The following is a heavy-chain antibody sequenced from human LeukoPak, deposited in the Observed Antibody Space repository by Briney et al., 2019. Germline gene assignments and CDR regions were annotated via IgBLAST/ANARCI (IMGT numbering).Heavy chain of an antibody. V-gene: IGHV4-59*08. CDR1: GGTISGYY. CDR3: ARSVDGDCFDY. Sequence: SETLSLTCSVSGGTISGYYWSWIRQPPGKGLEWIGYIYYSGSTNYNPSLKSRVTISVDTSKNQFSLKLSSVTAADTAVYYCARSVDGDCFDYWGQGTLVTVSS. D-gene: IGHD5-24*01. CDR2: IYYSGST. J-gene: IGHJ4*02.